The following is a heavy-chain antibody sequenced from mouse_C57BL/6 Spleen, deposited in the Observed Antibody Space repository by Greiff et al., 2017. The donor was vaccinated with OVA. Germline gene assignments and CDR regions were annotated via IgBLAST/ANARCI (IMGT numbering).Heavy chain of an antibody. J-gene: IGHJ3*01. CDR2: IRYDGSN. CDR3: ASASNYEDWFAY. D-gene: IGHD2-5*01. CDR1: GYSITSGYF. Sequence: EVKLQESGPGLVKPSQSLSLSCSVTGYSITSGYFWYWIRQFPGNQLEWVGYIRYDGSNNYNPSLKNRISITRDTSKNQFFLKLNSVTTEDTATYYCASASNYEDWFAYWGQGTLVTVSA. V-gene: IGHV3-6*01.